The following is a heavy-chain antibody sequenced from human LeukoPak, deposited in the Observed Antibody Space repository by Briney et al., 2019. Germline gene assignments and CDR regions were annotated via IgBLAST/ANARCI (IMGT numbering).Heavy chain of an antibody. Sequence: PSETLSLTCAVYGGSFSGYYWSWIRQPPGKGLEWIGEISHSGSTNYNPSLKSRVTISVDTSKNQFSLKLSSVTAADTAVYYCARGSIAVAGRLFDYWGQGTLVTVSS. CDR3: ARGSIAVAGRLFDY. V-gene: IGHV4-34*01. D-gene: IGHD6-19*01. J-gene: IGHJ4*02. CDR1: GGSFSGYY. CDR2: ISHSGST.